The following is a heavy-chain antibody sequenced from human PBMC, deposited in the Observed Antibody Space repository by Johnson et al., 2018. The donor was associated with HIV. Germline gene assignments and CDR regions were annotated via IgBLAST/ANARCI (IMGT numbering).Heavy chain of an antibody. Sequence: VQLVESGGGLVQPGGSLRLSCAASGFTFSNFDMHWVRQVTGKRLEWVSVIYSGGSTYYADSVKGRFTISRDNSKNTLYLQMNSLRAEDTAVYYCAREDSAFDIWGQGTMVTVSS. J-gene: IGHJ3*02. CDR2: IYSGGST. V-gene: IGHV3-66*01. CDR1: GFTFSNFD. CDR3: AREDSAFDI.